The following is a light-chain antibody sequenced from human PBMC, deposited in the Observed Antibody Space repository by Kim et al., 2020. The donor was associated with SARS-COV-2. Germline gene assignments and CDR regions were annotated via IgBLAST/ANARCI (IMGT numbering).Light chain of an antibody. Sequence: QKVTSSCSGSSSNIGNNYVSWHQQLPGTAPKLLIYDNNKRPSGIPDRFSGSKSGTSATLGITGLQTGDEADYYCGTWDSSLSAGEVFGGGTQLTVL. CDR3: GTWDSSLSAGEV. CDR1: SSNIGNNY. J-gene: IGLJ2*01. V-gene: IGLV1-51*01. CDR2: DNN.